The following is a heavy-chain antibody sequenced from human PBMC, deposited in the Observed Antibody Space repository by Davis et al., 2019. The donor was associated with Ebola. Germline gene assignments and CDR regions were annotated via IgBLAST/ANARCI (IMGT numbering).Heavy chain of an antibody. V-gene: IGHV3-7*01. D-gene: IGHD1-1*01. CDR1: GFTFSTYW. Sequence: GESLKISCAASGFTFSTYWMSWVRQAPGKGLEWVANIKQDGSEKYYVDSVKGRFTISRDNAKNSLYLQMNSLRDEDTAVNYCARVTGTAPPRFDYWGQGTLVTVSS. CDR2: IKQDGSEK. J-gene: IGHJ4*02. CDR3: ARVTGTAPPRFDY.